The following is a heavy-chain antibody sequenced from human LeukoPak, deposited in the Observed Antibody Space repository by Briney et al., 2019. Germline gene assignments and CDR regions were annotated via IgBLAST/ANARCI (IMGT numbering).Heavy chain of an antibody. V-gene: IGHV4-34*01. CDR2: INHSGST. Sequence: SETLSLTCAVYGGSFSGYYWSWIRQPPGKGLEWIGEINHSGSTNYNPSLKSRVTISVDTSKNQFSLKLSSVTAADTAVYYCARANDYVWGSYRYYFDYWGQGTLVTVSS. J-gene: IGHJ4*02. CDR1: GGSFSGYY. CDR3: ARANDYVWGSYRYYFDY. D-gene: IGHD3-16*02.